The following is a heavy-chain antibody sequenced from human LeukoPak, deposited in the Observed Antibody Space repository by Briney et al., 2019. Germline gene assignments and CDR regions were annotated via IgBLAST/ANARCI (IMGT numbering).Heavy chain of an antibody. V-gene: IGHV1-18*01. CDR3: ARGAHYYDSSGYYWFDY. J-gene: IGHJ4*02. D-gene: IGHD3-22*01. Sequence: ASVKVSCKASGYTFTSYGISWVRQAPGQGLEWMGWISAYNGNTNYAQKLQGRVTMTTDTSTSTAYMELRSLRSDDTAVYYCARGAHYYDSSGYYWFDYWGQGTLVTVPS. CDR2: ISAYNGNT. CDR1: GYTFTSYG.